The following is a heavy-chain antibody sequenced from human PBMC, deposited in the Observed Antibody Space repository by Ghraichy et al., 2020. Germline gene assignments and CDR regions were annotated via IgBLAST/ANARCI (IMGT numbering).Heavy chain of an antibody. J-gene: IGHJ4*02. V-gene: IGHV3-74*01. Sequence: GGSLRLSCAASGFILSSDWMHWVRQVPGKGLVWVSHINPYGTITNYVDSVTGRFTISRDIAKNTLYLQMNSLTVDDTALYYCTKGGSTALGDWGQGTLVTVSS. CDR1: GFILSSDW. CDR2: INPYGTIT. D-gene: IGHD3-16*01. CDR3: TKGGSTALGD.